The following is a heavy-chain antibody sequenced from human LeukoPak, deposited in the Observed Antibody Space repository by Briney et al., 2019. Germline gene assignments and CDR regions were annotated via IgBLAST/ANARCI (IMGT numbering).Heavy chain of an antibody. CDR3: ARGATIFGVVIKNWFDP. CDR2: IYTSGST. D-gene: IGHD3-3*01. Sequence: SETLSLTCTVSGGPISSYYWSWIRQPPGKGLEWIGYIYTSGSTNYNPSLKSRVTISVDTSKNQFSLKLSSVTAADTAVYYCARGATIFGVVIKNWFDPWGQGTLVTVSS. V-gene: IGHV4-4*09. J-gene: IGHJ5*02. CDR1: GGPISSYY.